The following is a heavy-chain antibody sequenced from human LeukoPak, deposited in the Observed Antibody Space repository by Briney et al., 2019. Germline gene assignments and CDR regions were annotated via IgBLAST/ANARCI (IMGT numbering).Heavy chain of an antibody. V-gene: IGHV3-13*01. Sequence: GGSLRLSCAASGFTFSSYDMHWVRQATGKGLEWVSAIGTAGDTYYPGSVKGRFTISRENAKNSLYLQMNSLRAGDTAVYYCARASNMGAAAGIFDYWGQGTLVTVSS. CDR2: IGTAGDT. CDR3: ARASNMGAAAGIFDY. D-gene: IGHD6-13*01. J-gene: IGHJ4*02. CDR1: GFTFSSYD.